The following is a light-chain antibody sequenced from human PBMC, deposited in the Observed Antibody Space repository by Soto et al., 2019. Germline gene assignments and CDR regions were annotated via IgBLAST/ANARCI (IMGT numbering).Light chain of an antibody. CDR3: QQYNDWPLT. CDR2: GAF. J-gene: IGKJ1*01. V-gene: IGKV3-15*01. Sequence: EFVLTQSPVTLSVSPGERATLSCRASQSINSNLAWYQQKPGQAPSLLIYGAFTRATGIPARFSGTGSGTEFTLTISSLQSEDLALYYCQQYNDWPLTFGQGTKVDIK. CDR1: QSINSN.